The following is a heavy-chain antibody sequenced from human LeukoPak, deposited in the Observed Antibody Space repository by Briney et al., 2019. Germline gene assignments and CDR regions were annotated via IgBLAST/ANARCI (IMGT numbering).Heavy chain of an antibody. V-gene: IGHV4-61*01. Sequence: SETLSLTCTVSGGSVSSGSYYWSRIRQPPGKGLEWIGYIYYSGSTNYNPSLKSRVTISIDTSKNQFSLKLSSVTAADTAVYYCARSGYYDSNTVWAFDIWGQGTKVTVSS. CDR3: ARSGYYDSNTVWAFDI. CDR2: IYYSGST. D-gene: IGHD3-22*01. CDR1: GGSVSSGSYY. J-gene: IGHJ3*02.